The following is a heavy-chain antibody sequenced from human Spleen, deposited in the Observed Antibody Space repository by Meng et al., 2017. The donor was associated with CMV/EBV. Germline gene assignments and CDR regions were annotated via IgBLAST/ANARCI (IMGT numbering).Heavy chain of an antibody. J-gene: IGHJ4*02. V-gene: IGHV3-30-3*01. D-gene: IGHD6-19*01. CDR3: AREGSGWYFDY. CDR1: GFTFSSYA. Sequence: GESLKISCAASGFTFSSYAMHWVRQAPGKGLEWVAVISYDGSNKYYADSVKGRFTISRDNSKNTLYLQMNSLRAEDTAVYYCAREGSGWYFDYWGQGTLVTVSS. CDR2: ISYDGSNK.